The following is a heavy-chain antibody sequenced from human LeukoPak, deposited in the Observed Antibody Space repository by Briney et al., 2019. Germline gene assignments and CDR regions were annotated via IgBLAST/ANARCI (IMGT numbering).Heavy chain of an antibody. Sequence: GGSLRLSCAASGFTFSNYNMNWVRQAPGKGLEWVSCISSSSSYIYYADSVKGRFTISRENAKNSLYLQMSSLRAEDTALYFCARELLTYSNHKLGHYMDVWGKGTTVTVSS. V-gene: IGHV3-21*01. D-gene: IGHD4-11*01. CDR2: ISSSSSYI. CDR3: ARELLTYSNHKLGHYMDV. CDR1: GFTFSNYN. J-gene: IGHJ6*03.